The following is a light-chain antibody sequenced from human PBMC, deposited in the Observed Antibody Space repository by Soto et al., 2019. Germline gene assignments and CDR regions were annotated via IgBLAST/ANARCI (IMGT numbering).Light chain of an antibody. CDR3: CSYAGSSTRYV. CDR2: EVS. V-gene: IGLV2-23*02. J-gene: IGLJ1*01. CDR1: SSDVGSYNL. Sequence: QSALTQPASVSGSPGQSITISRTGTSSDVGSYNLVSWYQQHPGKAPKLMIYEVSKRPSGVSNRFSGSKSGNTASLTISGLQAEDEADYYCCSYAGSSTRYVFGTGTKLTVL.